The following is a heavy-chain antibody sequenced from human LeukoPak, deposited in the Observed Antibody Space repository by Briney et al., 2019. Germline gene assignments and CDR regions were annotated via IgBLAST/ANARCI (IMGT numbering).Heavy chain of an antibody. CDR3: ASLAGLGGGDFDY. CDR1: GGTFSSYA. J-gene: IGHJ4*02. D-gene: IGHD3-16*01. CDR2: IIPILGIA. Sequence: SVKVSCKASGGTFSSYAISWVRQAPGQGLEWMGRIIPILGIANYAQKFQGRVTITADKSTSTAYMELSSLRSEDTAVYYCASLAGLGGGDFDYWGQGTLVTVSS. V-gene: IGHV1-69*04.